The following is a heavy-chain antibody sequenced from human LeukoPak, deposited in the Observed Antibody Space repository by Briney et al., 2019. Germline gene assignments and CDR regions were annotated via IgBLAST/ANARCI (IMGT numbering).Heavy chain of an antibody. D-gene: IGHD3-22*01. Sequence: GGSLRLSCTASGFTFGDYAMSWVRQAPGKGLEWVDFIRSKAYGGTTEYAASVKGRFTISRDDSKSIAYLQMNSLKTEDTAVYYCTRVQIKVYYYDSSGYYRLPDYWGQGTLVTVSS. CDR2: IRSKAYGGTT. J-gene: IGHJ4*02. V-gene: IGHV3-49*04. CDR1: GFTFGDYA. CDR3: TRVQIKVYYYDSSGYYRLPDY.